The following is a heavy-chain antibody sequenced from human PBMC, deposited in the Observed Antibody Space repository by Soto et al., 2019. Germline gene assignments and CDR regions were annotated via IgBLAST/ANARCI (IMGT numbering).Heavy chain of an antibody. D-gene: IGHD1-26*01. CDR2: ISAYNGNT. V-gene: IGHV1-18*04. J-gene: IGHJ6*02. Sequence: ASVKVSCKASGYTFTSYGISWVRQAPGQGLEWMGWISAYNGNTNYAQKLQGRVTMTTDTSTSTAYMELRSLRSDDTAVYYCARVLELPNYYYYGMDVWGQGTTVTVSS. CDR1: GYTFTSYG. CDR3: ARVLELPNYYYYGMDV.